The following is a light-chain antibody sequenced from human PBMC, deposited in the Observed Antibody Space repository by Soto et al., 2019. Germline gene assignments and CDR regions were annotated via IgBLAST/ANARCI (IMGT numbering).Light chain of an antibody. V-gene: IGLV2-14*01. CDR3: NSYTSSTSLPYV. CDR2: GVT. CDR1: TNDVGGYNY. J-gene: IGLJ1*01. Sequence: QSALTQPASVSGSPGQSITISCTGTTNDVGGYNYVSWYQQHPGKAPKLLIFGVTSRPSGVSHRFSGSKSGNTASLTISALQAEDEADYFCNSYTSSTSLPYVFGTGTKVTVL.